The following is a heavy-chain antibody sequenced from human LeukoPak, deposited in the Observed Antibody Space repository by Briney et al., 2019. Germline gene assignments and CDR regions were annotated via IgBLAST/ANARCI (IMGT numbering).Heavy chain of an antibody. CDR3: ARGPFHDCSSTSCHTPHPDFDY. CDR1: GGSFSGYY. D-gene: IGHD2-2*02. Sequence: PSETLSLTCAVYGGSFSGYYWSWIRQLPGKGLEWIGEINHSGSTNYNPSLKSRVTISVDTSKNQFSLKLSSVTAADTAVYYCARGPFHDCSSTSCHTPHPDFDYWGQGTLVTVSS. CDR2: INHSGST. V-gene: IGHV4-34*01. J-gene: IGHJ4*02.